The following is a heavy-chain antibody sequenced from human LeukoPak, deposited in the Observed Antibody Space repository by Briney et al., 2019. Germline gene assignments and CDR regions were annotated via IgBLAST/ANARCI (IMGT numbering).Heavy chain of an antibody. Sequence: GASVKVSCKASGGTFSSYAISWVRQTPGQGLEWMGGIIPIFGTANYAQKFQGRVTITADKSTSTAYMELSSLRSEDTAVYYCARERGGTYYDYVWGSYRLGFFDYWGQGTLVTVSS. V-gene: IGHV1-69*06. CDR2: IIPIFGTA. CDR1: GGTFSSYA. CDR3: ARERGGTYYDYVWGSYRLGFFDY. D-gene: IGHD3-16*02. J-gene: IGHJ4*02.